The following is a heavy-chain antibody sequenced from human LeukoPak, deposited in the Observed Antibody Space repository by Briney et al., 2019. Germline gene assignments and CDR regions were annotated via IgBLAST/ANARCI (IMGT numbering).Heavy chain of an antibody. V-gene: IGHV1-18*01. CDR2: VSGSNGNT. Sequence: ASVKVSCKTSGYTFTSYGFSWMRQAPGQGLEWLGWVSGSNGNTNYFQKFQDRVAMTIDIPTRTAYMELRSLRLDDTAVYYCARDNGHKGVDFWGQGTLVTVPT. CDR3: ARDNGHKGVDF. J-gene: IGHJ4*02. CDR1: GYTFTSYG. D-gene: IGHD2-8*01.